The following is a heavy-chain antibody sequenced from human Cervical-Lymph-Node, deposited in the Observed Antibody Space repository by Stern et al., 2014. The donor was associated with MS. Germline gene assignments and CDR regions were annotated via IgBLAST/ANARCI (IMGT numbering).Heavy chain of an antibody. Sequence: QVTLKESGPALVKPTQTLTLTCTFSGFSLSTSGMSVSWIRQPPGKALEWLVLTDWEDAKYYRTSLKTRLIISKDTSKNQAVPTMTSMDPVDTASYYCARSRRGRFGELSHWGQGTLVTVSS. CDR2: TDWEDAK. CDR3: ARSRRGRFGELSH. V-gene: IGHV2-70*01. D-gene: IGHD3-10*01. CDR1: GFSLSTSGMS. J-gene: IGHJ4*02.